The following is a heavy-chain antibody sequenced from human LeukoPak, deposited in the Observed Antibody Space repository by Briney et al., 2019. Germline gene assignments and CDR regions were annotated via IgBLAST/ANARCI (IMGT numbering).Heavy chain of an antibody. J-gene: IGHJ1*01. D-gene: IGHD6-19*01. CDR2: ILSSGDSM. CDR1: GFTFNTQT. Sequence: GGSLRLSCVASGFTFNTQTTIWVRQTPRKGLECVASILSSGDSMYYADSVKGRFTVSRDNAKKTLHLQMNSLRAEDTAVYYCAVNSGHDHVGGYWSQSILVTVSP. CDR3: AVNSGHDHVGGY. V-gene: IGHV3-21*01.